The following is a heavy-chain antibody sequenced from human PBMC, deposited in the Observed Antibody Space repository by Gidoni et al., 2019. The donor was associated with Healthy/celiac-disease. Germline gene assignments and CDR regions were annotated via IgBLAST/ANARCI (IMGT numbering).Heavy chain of an antibody. Sequence: QVQLQESGPELVKPSETLSLTCTVSGGSISSYYWSWIRQPPGKGLEWIGYIYYSGSTNYNPSLKSRVTISVDTSKNQFSLKLSSVTAADTAVYYCARVTSWCGMDVWGQGTTVTVSS. J-gene: IGHJ6*02. D-gene: IGHD2-15*01. V-gene: IGHV4-59*01. CDR3: ARVTSWCGMDV. CDR2: IYYSGST. CDR1: GGSISSYY.